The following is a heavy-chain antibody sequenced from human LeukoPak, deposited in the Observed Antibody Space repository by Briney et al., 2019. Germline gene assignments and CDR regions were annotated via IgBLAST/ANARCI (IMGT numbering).Heavy chain of an antibody. D-gene: IGHD4-4*01. CDR1: GFTVSSNY. Sequence: GGSLRLSCAASGFTVSSNYMSWVRQAPGKGLEWVSVIYSGGSTYYADSVKGRFTISRDNSKNTLYLQMNSLRAEDTAVYYCARDVATVGHDAFDIWGQGTMVTVSS. CDR2: IYSGGST. CDR3: ARDVATVGHDAFDI. J-gene: IGHJ3*02. V-gene: IGHV3-53*01.